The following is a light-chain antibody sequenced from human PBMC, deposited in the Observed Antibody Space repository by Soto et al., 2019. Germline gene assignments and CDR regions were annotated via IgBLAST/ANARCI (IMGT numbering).Light chain of an antibody. CDR2: DVI. J-gene: IGLJ1*01. CDR3: CSYAGDYTFV. V-gene: IGLV2-11*01. CDR1: SSDVGVYKY. Sequence: QSALIQPRSVSGSPGQSVTISCTGTSSDVGVYKYVSWYRQHPGKAPKLMIYDVITRPSGVPYRFSGSKSGNTASLTISGLQAEDEADYYCCSYAGDYTFVFGSGTKLTVL.